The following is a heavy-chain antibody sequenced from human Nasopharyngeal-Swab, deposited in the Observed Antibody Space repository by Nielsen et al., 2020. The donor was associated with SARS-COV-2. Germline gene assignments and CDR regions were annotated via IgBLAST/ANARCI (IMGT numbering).Heavy chain of an antibody. CDR2: ISYDGSNK. CDR3: ARDRGDGYNLYYFDY. J-gene: IGHJ4*02. D-gene: IGHD5-24*01. V-gene: IGHV3-30*03. CDR1: GFPFSSYG. Sequence: LSLTCAASGFPFSSYGMHWVRQAPGKGLEWVAVISYDGSNKYYADSVKGRFTISRDNSKNTLYLQMNSLRAEDTAVYYRARDRGDGYNLYYFDYWGQGTLVTVSS.